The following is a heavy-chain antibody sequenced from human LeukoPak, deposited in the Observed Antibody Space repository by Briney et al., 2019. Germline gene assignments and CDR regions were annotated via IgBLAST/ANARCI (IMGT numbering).Heavy chain of an antibody. CDR1: GFDFSSNW. D-gene: IGHD1-14*01. Sequence: GGSLRLSCAASGFDFSSNWMHWVRHAPGQGLVWVSRIYTDGSSTNYADSVKGRFTISRDNAKNTLYLQMNSLRAEDTAVYYCARGASNRFDYWGQGTLVTVSS. J-gene: IGHJ4*02. CDR2: IYTDGSST. CDR3: ARGASNRFDY. V-gene: IGHV3-74*01.